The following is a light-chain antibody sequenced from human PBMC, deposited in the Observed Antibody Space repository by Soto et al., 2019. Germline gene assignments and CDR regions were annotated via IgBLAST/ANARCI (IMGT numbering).Light chain of an antibody. CDR1: SSDVGGYNY. V-gene: IGLV2-14*01. CDR2: EVT. J-gene: IGLJ1*01. CDR3: SSYTNINTRACV. Sequence: QSALTQPRSVSGSPGQSVTISCTGTSSDVGGYNYVSWYQQHPGKAPKFMIYEVTDRPSGVSNRFSGSKSGDTASLTISGLQAEDEAEYYCSSYTNINTRACVFGTGTKLTVL.